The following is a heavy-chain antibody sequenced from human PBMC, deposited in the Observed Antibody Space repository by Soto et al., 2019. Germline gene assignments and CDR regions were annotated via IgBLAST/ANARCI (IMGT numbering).Heavy chain of an antibody. V-gene: IGHV4-39*01. CDR1: GGSISSSSYY. J-gene: IGHJ3*02. Sequence: QLQLQESGPGLVKPSETLSLTCTVSGGSISSSSYYWGWIRQPPGKGLEWIGSIYYSGSTYYNPSLKSRVTISVDTSKNQFSLKLSSVTAADTAVYYCARLKLRDSSSWYGPYAFDIWGQGTMVTVSS. CDR3: ARLKLRDSSSWYGPYAFDI. D-gene: IGHD6-13*01. CDR2: IYYSGST.